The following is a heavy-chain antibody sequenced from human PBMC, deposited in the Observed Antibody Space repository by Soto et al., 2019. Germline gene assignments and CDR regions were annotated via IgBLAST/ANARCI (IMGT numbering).Heavy chain of an antibody. V-gene: IGHV4-39*01. Sequence: PSETLSLTCTVSGDSMSSSGYYWGWIRQPPGKGLEWIGSINYSGNTYYNPSLKSRVTISVDTSKSQFSLKLGSVTAADTAVYYCARLDFRYCSSITCTDSDSWGQGTLVTVSS. CDR2: INYSGNT. D-gene: IGHD2-2*01. CDR3: ARLDFRYCSSITCTDSDS. J-gene: IGHJ4*02. CDR1: GDSMSSSGYY.